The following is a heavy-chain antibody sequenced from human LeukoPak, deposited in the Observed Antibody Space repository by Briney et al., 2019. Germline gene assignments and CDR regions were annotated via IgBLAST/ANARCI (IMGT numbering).Heavy chain of an antibody. CDR1: GFTFSSYG. CDR2: IQYDGSEK. D-gene: IGHD5-12*01. V-gene: IGHV3-30*02. J-gene: IGHJ4*02. Sequence: GGSLRLSCAVSGFTFSSYGMHWVRQAPGKGLEWVAFIQYDGSEKYYADSVKGRFTMSRDNSKNTLYLQMNSLRAEDTAVYYCAKMYGGYVRDYFDYWGQGTLVTVSS. CDR3: AKMYGGYVRDYFDY.